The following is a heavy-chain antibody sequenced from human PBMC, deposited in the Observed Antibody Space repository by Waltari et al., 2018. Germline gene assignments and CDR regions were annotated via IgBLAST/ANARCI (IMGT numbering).Heavy chain of an antibody. CDR2: INHSGST. V-gene: IGHV4-34*01. D-gene: IGHD1-26*01. J-gene: IGHJ3*02. Sequence: QVQLQQWGAGLLKPSETLSLTCAVYGGSFSGYYWSWIRQPPGKGLEWIGEINHSGSTNYNPSLKSRVTISVDTSKNQFSLKLSSVTAADTAVYYCAKDGIVGALSSAFDIWGQGTMVTVSS. CDR3: AKDGIVGALSSAFDI. CDR1: GGSFSGYY.